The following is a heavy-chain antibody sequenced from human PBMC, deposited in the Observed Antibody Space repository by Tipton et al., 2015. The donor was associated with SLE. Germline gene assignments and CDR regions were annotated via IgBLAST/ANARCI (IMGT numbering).Heavy chain of an antibody. CDR1: GGSFSGYF. CDR2: IYYSGST. J-gene: IGHJ5*02. V-gene: IGHV4-34*11. Sequence: TLSLTCAVYGGSFSGYFWTWIRQPPGKGLEWIGYIYYSGSTNYNPSLKSRVTISVDTSKNQFSLKLSSLTAADTAVYFCARSDYDFWSGHWAVNWFDPWGQGTLVTVSS. CDR3: ARSDYDFWSGHWAVNWFDP. D-gene: IGHD3-3*01.